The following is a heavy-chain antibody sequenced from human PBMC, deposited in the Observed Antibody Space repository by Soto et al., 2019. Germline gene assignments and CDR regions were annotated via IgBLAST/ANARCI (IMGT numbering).Heavy chain of an antibody. CDR2: ISAYNGNT. J-gene: IGHJ6*02. V-gene: IGHV1-18*01. CDR3: ARDRQEIPCVVTAGGLDV. D-gene: IGHD2-21*02. Sequence: QVQLVQSGAEVKKPGASVKVSCKASGYTFTSYGISWVRQAPGQGLEWMGWISAYNGNTNYAQKLQGRVTMTTDTSTSKAYMERRSLRTDDTAVYYCARDRQEIPCVVTAGGLDVWGQGTTVTVSS. CDR1: GYTFTSYG.